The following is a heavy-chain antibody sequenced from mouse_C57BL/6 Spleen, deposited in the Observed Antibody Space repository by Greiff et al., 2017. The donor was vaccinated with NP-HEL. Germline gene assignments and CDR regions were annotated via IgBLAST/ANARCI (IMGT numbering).Heavy chain of an antibody. CDR2: INYDGSST. V-gene: IGHV5-16*01. J-gene: IGHJ2*01. CDR1: GFTFSDYY. Sequence: EVKLMESEGGLVQPGSSMKLSCTASGFTFSDYYMAWVRQVPEKGLEWVANINYDGSSTYYLDSLKSRFIISRDNAKNILYLQMSSLKSEDTATNYCARAQASYFDYWGQGTTLTVSS. D-gene: IGHD3-2*02. CDR3: ARAQASYFDY.